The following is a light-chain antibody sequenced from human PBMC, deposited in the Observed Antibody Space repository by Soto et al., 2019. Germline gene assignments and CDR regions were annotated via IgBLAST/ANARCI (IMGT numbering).Light chain of an antibody. V-gene: IGKV4-1*01. CDR1: LDSSNNKDY. Sequence: LDSSNNKDYLTWYQQKPGQPPKLLIYWASNREFGVPDRFSGSGSGTEFTLTISSLQPDEFATYYCQHYNSYSEAFGQGTKVDIK. J-gene: IGKJ1*01. CDR2: WAS. CDR3: QHYNSYSEA.